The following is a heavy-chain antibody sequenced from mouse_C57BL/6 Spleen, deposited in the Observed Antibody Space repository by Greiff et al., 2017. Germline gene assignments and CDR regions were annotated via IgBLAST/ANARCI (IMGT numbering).Heavy chain of an antibody. CDR2: IWRGGST. D-gene: IGHD1-1*01. CDR3: AREGDYGSSFDY. J-gene: IGHJ2*01. CDR1: GFSLTSYG. Sequence: VQVVESGPGLVQPSQSLSITCTVSGFSLTSYGVHWVRQSPGKGLEWLGVIWRGGSTDYNAAFISRLSISKDNSKSQVFFKMNSLQADDTAIYYCAREGDYGSSFDYWGQGTTLTVSS. V-gene: IGHV2-2*01.